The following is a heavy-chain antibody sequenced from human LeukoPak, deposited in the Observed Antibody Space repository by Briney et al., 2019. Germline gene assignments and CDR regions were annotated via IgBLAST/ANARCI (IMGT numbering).Heavy chain of an antibody. CDR2: ISSSGSTI. V-gene: IGHV3-48*03. CDR1: GFTFSSYE. J-gene: IGHJ4*02. CDR3: ARKPIAVDGTVTYYFDY. D-gene: IGHD6-19*01. Sequence: PGGSLRLSCAASGFTFSSYEMNWVRQAPGKGLEWVSDISSSGSTIYYADSVKGRFTISRDNAKNSLYLQMNSLRAEDTAVYYCARKPIAVDGTVTYYFDYWGQGTLVTVSS.